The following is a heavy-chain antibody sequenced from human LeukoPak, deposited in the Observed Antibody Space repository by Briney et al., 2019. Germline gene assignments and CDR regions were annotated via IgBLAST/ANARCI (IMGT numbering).Heavy chain of an antibody. D-gene: IGHD4-23*01. CDR3: VRGNDYGGPHY. J-gene: IGHJ4*02. V-gene: IGHV3-74*01. CDR1: GFTFSSYW. CDR2: IDRDGSRI. Sequence: GGSLRLSCAVSGFTFSSYWMHWVRQAPGKGLVWVSRIDRDGSRINYADSVKGRFTISRDNGKNTLFLRMNSLRAEDAAVYYCVRGNDYGGPHYWGQGTLVTVSS.